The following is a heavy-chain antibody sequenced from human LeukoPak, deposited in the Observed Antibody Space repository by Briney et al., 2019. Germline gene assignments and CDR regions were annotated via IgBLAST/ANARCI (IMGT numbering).Heavy chain of an antibody. V-gene: IGHV3-21*01. J-gene: IGHJ4*02. CDR1: GFTFSSYS. Sequence: GGYLRLSCAASGFTFSSYSMNWLRQAPGNGLEWVSSISSSSSYIYYADSVKGRFTISRDNAKNSLYLQMNSLRAEDTALYYCAREEALSGSFDYWGQGTLVTVSS. D-gene: IGHD2-15*01. CDR2: ISSSSSYI. CDR3: AREEALSGSFDY.